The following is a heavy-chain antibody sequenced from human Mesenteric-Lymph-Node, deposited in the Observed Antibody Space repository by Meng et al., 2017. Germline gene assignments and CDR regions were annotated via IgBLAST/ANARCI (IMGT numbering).Heavy chain of an antibody. CDR2: VFPGDSGT. V-gene: IGHV5-51*01. Sequence: KVSCKGSGYSFTNYWIGWVRQMPGKGLEWMGIVFPGDSGTRYSPSFQGQVAISADTSISTAYLQWNSLKASDTAIYYCTRHSLSWYGGLHNWGQGTLVTVSS. CDR3: TRHSLSWYGGLHN. D-gene: IGHD6-13*01. CDR1: GYSFTNYW. J-gene: IGHJ4*02.